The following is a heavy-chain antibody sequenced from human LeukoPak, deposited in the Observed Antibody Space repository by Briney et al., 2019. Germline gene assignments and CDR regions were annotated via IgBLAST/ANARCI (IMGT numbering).Heavy chain of an antibody. J-gene: IGHJ3*02. CDR2: IIPIFGTA. V-gene: IGHV1-69*13. CDR1: GGTFSSYA. D-gene: IGHD3-22*01. CDR3: ARDSRLMIVAKDAFDI. Sequence: SVKVSCKASGGTFSSYAISWVRQAPGQGLEWMGGIIPIFGTANYAQKFQGRVTITADESTSTAYMELSSLRSEDTAVYYCARDSRLMIVAKDAFDIWGQGTMVTVSS.